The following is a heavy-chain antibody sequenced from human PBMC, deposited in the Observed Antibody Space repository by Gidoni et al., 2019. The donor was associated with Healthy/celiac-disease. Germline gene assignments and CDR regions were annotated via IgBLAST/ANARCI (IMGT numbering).Heavy chain of an antibody. D-gene: IGHD2-2*01. CDR3: AKGNRYQLLKYYFDY. CDR1: GFTFSSYA. V-gene: IGHV3-23*01. CDR2: MGGSGGST. Sequence: EVQLLESGGGLVQPGGSLRLSCAASGFTFSSYAMGWVRQAPGKGVAGVSAMGGSGGSTYYADSVKGRFTISRDNSKNTLYLQMNSLRAEDTAVYYCAKGNRYQLLKYYFDYWGQGTLVTVSS. J-gene: IGHJ4*02.